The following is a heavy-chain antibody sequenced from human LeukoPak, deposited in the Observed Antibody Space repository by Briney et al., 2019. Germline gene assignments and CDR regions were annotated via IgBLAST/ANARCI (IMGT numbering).Heavy chain of an antibody. CDR3: AELGITMIGGV. J-gene: IGHJ6*04. CDR2: ISSSGSTI. D-gene: IGHD3-10*02. CDR1: GFTFSSYE. V-gene: IGHV3-48*03. Sequence: GGSLRLSCAASGFTFSSYEMNWVRQAQGKGLEWVSYISSSGSTIYYADSVKGRFTISRDNTKNSLYLQMNSLRAEDTAVYYCAELGITMIGGVWGKGTTVTISS.